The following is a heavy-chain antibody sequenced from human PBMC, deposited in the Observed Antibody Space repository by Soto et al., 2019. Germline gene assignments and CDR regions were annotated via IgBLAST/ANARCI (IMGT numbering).Heavy chain of an antibody. CDR3: ATIRVPAAMPTHNWFDP. D-gene: IGHD2-2*01. J-gene: IGHJ5*02. CDR2: ISYDGSNK. V-gene: IGHV3-30-3*01. CDR1: GFTFSSYA. Sequence: ESGGGVVQPGRSLRLSCAASGFTFSSYAMHWVRQAPGKGLEWVAVISYDGSNKYYADSVKGRFTISRDNSKNTLYLQMNSLRAEDTAVYYCATIRVPAAMPTHNWFDPWGQGTLVTVSS.